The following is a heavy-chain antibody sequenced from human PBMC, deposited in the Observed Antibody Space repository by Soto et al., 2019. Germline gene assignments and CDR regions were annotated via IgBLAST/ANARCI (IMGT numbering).Heavy chain of an antibody. D-gene: IGHD3-3*01. V-gene: IGHV4-39*01. CDR3: AWAMYYGFWSGFDF. CDR1: GGSISSSSYY. J-gene: IGHJ4*02. CDR2: IYYSGST. Sequence: QLQLQESGPGLVKPSETLSLTCTVSGGSISSSSYYWGWIRQPPGKGLEWIGNIYYSGSTYYNPSLKSPVTMSVDTSKNQFSLKLSSVTAADTAVYHCAWAMYYGFWSGFDFWGQGTLVTVSS.